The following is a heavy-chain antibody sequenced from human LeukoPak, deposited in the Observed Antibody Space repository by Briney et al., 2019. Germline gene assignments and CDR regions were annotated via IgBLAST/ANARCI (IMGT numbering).Heavy chain of an antibody. V-gene: IGHV3-30-3*01. CDR1: GFTFSSYA. Sequence: GGSLRLSCAASGFTFSSYAMHWVRQAPGKGLEWVAVISYDGSNKYYADSVKGRFTISRDNSKNTLYLQMNSLRAEDTAVYYCARVSAISGYSSGWYDYWGQGTLVTVSS. D-gene: IGHD6-19*01. CDR3: ARVSAISGYSSGWYDY. J-gene: IGHJ4*02. CDR2: ISYDGSNK.